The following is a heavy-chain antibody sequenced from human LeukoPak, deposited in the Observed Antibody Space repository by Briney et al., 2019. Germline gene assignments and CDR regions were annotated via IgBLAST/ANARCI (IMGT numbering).Heavy chain of an antibody. J-gene: IGHJ4*02. V-gene: IGHV4-61*02. CDR3: ARGWPYPPEGGYFDY. Sequence: PSETLSLTCTVSGGSISSGSYYWSWIRQPAGKGLEWIGRIYTSGSTNYNPSLKSRVTISVDTSKNQFSLKLSSVTAADTAVYYCARGWPYPPEGGYFDYWGQGTLVTVSS. CDR1: GGSISSGSYY. CDR2: IYTSGST.